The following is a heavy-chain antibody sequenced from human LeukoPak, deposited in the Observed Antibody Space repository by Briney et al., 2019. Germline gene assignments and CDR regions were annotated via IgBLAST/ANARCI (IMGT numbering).Heavy chain of an antibody. CDR3: ARNPADYYDSSGSFDY. D-gene: IGHD3-22*01. CDR2: IKQDGSEK. Sequence: GGSLRLSCAASGFTFSSYWMSWVRQAPGKGLEWVANIKQDGSEKYYVDSVKGRFTISRDNAKNSLYLQMNSLRAEDTAVYYCARNPADYYDSSGSFDYWGQGTLVTVSS. V-gene: IGHV3-7*01. J-gene: IGHJ4*02. CDR1: GFTFSSYW.